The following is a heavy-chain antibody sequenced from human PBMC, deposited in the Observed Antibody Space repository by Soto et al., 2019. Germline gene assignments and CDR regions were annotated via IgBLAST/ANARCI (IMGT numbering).Heavy chain of an antibody. D-gene: IGHD1-26*01. CDR3: AREHEVGASPYYYYGMDV. CDR1: GYTFTSYA. J-gene: IGHJ6*02. V-gene: IGHV1-3*01. CDR2: INAGNGNT. Sequence: GASVKVSCKASGYTFTSYAMHWVRQAPGQRLEWMGWINAGNGNTKYSQKFQGRVTITTDTSTSTAYMELRSLRSDDTAVYYCAREHEVGASPYYYYGMDVWGQGTTVTVSS.